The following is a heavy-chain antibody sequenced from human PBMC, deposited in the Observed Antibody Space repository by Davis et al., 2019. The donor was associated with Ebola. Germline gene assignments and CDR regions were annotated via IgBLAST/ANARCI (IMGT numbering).Heavy chain of an antibody. V-gene: IGHV3-30*03. CDR1: GFTFSSYG. Sequence: GESLKISCAASGFTFSSYGMHWVRQAPGKGLEWVAVISYDGSNKYYADSVKGRFTISRDNAKNSLYLQMNSLRAEDTAVYYCARWGYNWNDEGPQAFDIWGQGTMVTVSS. J-gene: IGHJ3*02. CDR2: ISYDGSNK. CDR3: ARWGYNWNDEGPQAFDI. D-gene: IGHD1-20*01.